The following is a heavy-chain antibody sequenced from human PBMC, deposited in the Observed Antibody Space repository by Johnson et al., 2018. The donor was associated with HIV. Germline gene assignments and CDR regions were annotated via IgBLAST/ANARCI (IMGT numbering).Heavy chain of an antibody. V-gene: IGHV3-64*01. Sequence: VQLVESGGGLVQPGGSLRLSCAASGFTFSSYAMHWVRQAPGKGLEYVSAISSNGGSTYYANSVKGRFTISRDNAKNSLYLQMNSLRAEDTAVYYCAGLRAARPRSFDIWGQGTRVTVSS. D-gene: IGHD6-6*01. CDR1: GFTFSSYA. CDR3: AGLRAARPRSFDI. J-gene: IGHJ3*02. CDR2: ISSNGGST.